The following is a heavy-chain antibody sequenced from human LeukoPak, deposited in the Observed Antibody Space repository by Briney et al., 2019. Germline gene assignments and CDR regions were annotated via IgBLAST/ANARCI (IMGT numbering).Heavy chain of an antibody. J-gene: IGHJ5*02. CDR1: GGSISSYY. CDR2: IYTSGST. V-gene: IGHV4-4*07. CDR3: AREGVRGWEYYGSGSSWFDP. Sequence: PSETLSLTCTVSGGSISSYYWSWIRQPAGKGLEWIGRIYTSGSTNYNPSLKSRVTMSVDTSKNQFSLKLSSVTAADTAVYYCAREGVRGWEYYGSGSSWFDPWGQGTLVTVSS. D-gene: IGHD3-10*01.